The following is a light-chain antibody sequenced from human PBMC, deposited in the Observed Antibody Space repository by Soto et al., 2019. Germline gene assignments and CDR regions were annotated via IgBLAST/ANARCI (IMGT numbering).Light chain of an antibody. CDR1: QSVGSL. J-gene: IGKJ5*01. CDR2: DAS. Sequence: EIVLTQSPATLSLSPGEGATLSCRARQSVGSLLSLYQHKPGQAPSLVIYDASNRDTSIPARFSGSASGTDFTLTISSVEPEDFAVYYCQQRSSWPITFGQGTRLEIK. CDR3: QQRSSWPIT. V-gene: IGKV3-11*01.